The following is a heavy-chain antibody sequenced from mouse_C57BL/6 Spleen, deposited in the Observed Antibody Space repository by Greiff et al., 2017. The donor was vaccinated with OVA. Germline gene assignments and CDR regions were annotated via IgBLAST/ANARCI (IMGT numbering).Heavy chain of an antibody. CDR3: ARGGSNYDYAMDY. CDR1: GFTFSSYA. CDR2: ISDGGSYT. V-gene: IGHV5-4*03. D-gene: IGHD2-5*01. J-gene: IGHJ4*01. Sequence: EVKLVESGGGLVKPGGSLKLSCAASGFTFSSYAMSWVRQTPETRLEWVATISDGGSYTYYPDNVKGRFTISRDNAKNNLYLQMSHLKSEDTAMYYCARGGSNYDYAMDYWGQGTSVTVSS.